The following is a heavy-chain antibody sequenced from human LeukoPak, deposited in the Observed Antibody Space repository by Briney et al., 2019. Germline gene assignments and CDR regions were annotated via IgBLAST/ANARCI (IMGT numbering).Heavy chain of an antibody. CDR1: GGSISSSSYY. CDR2: IYYTGSA. Sequence: SETLSLTCTGSGGSISSSSYYWGWIRQPPGKGLDWIGRIYYTGSAYYNPSLKSRVTMSVDTSKNQFSLRLSSVTAADTAVYSCARHPERYSYFDYWGQGTLVTVSS. D-gene: IGHD5-18*01. V-gene: IGHV4-39*01. J-gene: IGHJ4*02. CDR3: ARHPERYSYFDY.